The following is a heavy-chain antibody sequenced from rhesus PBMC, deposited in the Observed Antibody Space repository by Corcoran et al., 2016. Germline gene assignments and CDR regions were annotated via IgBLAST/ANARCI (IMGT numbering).Heavy chain of an antibody. J-gene: IGHJ4*01. V-gene: IGHV2-174*01. D-gene: IGHD6-25*01. CDR3: ARRRVARAAAGPFDY. CDR2: IYWDDDK. CDR1: GFSISTSGMG. Sequence: QVTLKESGPALVKPTQTLTLTCTFSGFSISTSGMGVGWIRQPPGKALEWLALIYWDDDKYYSTSLKSRLTISKDTSKNQVVLTMTNMDPVDTATYYCARRRVARAAAGPFDYWGQGVLVTVSS.